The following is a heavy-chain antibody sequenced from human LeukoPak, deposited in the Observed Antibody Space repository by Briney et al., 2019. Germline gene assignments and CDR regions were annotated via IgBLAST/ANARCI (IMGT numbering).Heavy chain of an antibody. J-gene: IGHJ4*02. D-gene: IGHD3-22*01. V-gene: IGHV1-69*01. CDR3: ASPNDSSGYYYSY. Sequence: SVKVSCKASGGTFSSYAISWVRQAPGQGLEWMGGIIPIFGTANYAQKFQGRVTITADESTSTAYMELSSLRSEDTAVYYCASPNDSSGYYYSYWGQGILVTVSS. CDR2: IIPIFGTA. CDR1: GGTFSSYA.